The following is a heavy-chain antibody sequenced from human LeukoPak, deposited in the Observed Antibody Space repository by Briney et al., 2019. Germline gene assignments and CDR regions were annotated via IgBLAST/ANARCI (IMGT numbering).Heavy chain of an antibody. CDR2: FDPEDGET. D-gene: IGHD3-10*01. V-gene: IGHV1-24*01. CDR1: GYTLTELS. Sequence: ASVKVSCKVSGYTLTELSMHWVRQAPGKGLEWMGGFDPEDGETIYAQKFQGRVTMTEDTSTDTAYMELSSLRSEDTAVYYSATPILVLSDAFDIWGQGTMVTVSS. CDR3: ATPILVLSDAFDI. J-gene: IGHJ3*02.